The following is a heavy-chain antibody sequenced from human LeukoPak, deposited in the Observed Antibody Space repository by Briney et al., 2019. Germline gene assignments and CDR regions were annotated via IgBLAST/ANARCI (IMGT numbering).Heavy chain of an antibody. CDR2: IYSGGST. CDR1: GITVSSNY. CDR3: ARGPQWLGPDY. V-gene: IGHV3-66*02. D-gene: IGHD6-19*01. Sequence: GSLRLSCAASGITVSSNYMSWVRQAPGKGLEWVSIIYSGGSTYYADSVRGRFTISRDNSKNTLYLQMNSLRGEDTAVYYCARGPQWLGPDYWGQGTLVTASS. J-gene: IGHJ4*02.